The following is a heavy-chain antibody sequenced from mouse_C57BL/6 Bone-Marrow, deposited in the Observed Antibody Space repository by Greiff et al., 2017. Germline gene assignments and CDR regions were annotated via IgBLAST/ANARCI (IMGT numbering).Heavy chain of an antibody. D-gene: IGHD6-1*01. J-gene: IGHJ4*01. CDR1: GYTFTSYW. CDR3: ARENLGSLYARDY. Sequence: VQLQQPGAELVMPGASVKLSCKASGYTFTSYWMHWVHQRPGQGLEWIGEIDPSDSYTNYNQKFKGKSTLTVDKSSSTAYMQLSSLTTEDSAVYYCARENLGSLYARDYWGQGTSVTVSS. CDR2: IDPSDSYT. V-gene: IGHV1-69*01.